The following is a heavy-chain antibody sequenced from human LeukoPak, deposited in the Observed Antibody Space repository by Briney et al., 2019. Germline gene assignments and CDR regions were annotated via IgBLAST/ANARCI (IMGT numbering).Heavy chain of an antibody. CDR2: IRPDGGQE. CDR1: GFTFRNSW. Sequence: GGSLRLSCAASGFTFRNSWMTWVRQAPGKGLEWVANIRPDGGQEQYADSLEGRTTISRDNVRNSLFLQLNSLRTEDTAVYFCAKSSDWAFDHWGQGTLVTVSS. D-gene: IGHD6-19*01. CDR3: AKSSDWAFDH. J-gene: IGHJ4*02. V-gene: IGHV3-7*01.